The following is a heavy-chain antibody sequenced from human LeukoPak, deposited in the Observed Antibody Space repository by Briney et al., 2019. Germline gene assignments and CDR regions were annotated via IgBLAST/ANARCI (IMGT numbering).Heavy chain of an antibody. D-gene: IGHD3-16*01. V-gene: IGHV3-30*04. Sequence: AGGSLRLSCAASGFTFGSYTMHWVRQAPGKGLEWVGVILHDGSNKYYAESVKGRFTISRDNSKNTVYLQMSNLRAEDTAVYFCARGGGLDVWGQGATVTVSS. J-gene: IGHJ6*02. CDR1: GFTFGSYT. CDR2: ILHDGSNK. CDR3: ARGGGLDV.